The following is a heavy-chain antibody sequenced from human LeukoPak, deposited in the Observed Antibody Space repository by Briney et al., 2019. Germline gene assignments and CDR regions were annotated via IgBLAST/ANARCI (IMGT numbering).Heavy chain of an antibody. Sequence: PGGSLRLSCAASGFTFYDYGMSWVRQAPGKGLEWVSGINWNGGSTGYADSVKGRFTISRDNAKNSLYLQMNSLRAEDTALYYCARDSGRSRGYSYGTPASPFDYWGQGTLVTVSS. D-gene: IGHD5-18*01. CDR1: GFTFYDYG. CDR2: INWNGGST. J-gene: IGHJ4*02. CDR3: ARDSGRSRGYSYGTPASPFDY. V-gene: IGHV3-20*04.